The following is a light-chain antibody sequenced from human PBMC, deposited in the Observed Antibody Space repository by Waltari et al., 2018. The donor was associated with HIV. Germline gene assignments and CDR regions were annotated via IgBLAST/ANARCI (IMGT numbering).Light chain of an antibody. V-gene: IGKV1-33*01. CDR2: DAS. Sequence: DIQMTQSPSSLSASVGDRVAITCQASQDISNYLNWYQQKPGKAPKLLVYDASNLETGAPSRFSGSGSGTDFTFTITSLQPEDIATYYCQQYDHLPPLTFGGGTKVEIK. CDR1: QDISNY. J-gene: IGKJ4*01. CDR3: QQYDHLPPLT.